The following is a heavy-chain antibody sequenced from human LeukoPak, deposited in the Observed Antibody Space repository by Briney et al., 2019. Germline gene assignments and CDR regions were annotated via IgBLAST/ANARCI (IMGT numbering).Heavy chain of an antibody. J-gene: IGHJ4*02. CDR2: ISAYNGNT. CDR1: GYTFTSYG. CDR3: ARASPGITIFGVVPNFDY. Sequence: GAPVKVSCKASGYTFTSYGISWVRQAPGQGLEWMGWISAYNGNTNYAQKLQGRVTMTTDTSTSTAYMELRSLRSDDTAVYYCARASPGITIFGVVPNFDYWGQGTLVTVSS. D-gene: IGHD3-3*01. V-gene: IGHV1-18*01.